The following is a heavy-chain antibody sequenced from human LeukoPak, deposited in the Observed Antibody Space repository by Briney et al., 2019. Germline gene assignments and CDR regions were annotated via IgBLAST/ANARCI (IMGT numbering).Heavy chain of an antibody. CDR2: TYYRSKWYT. CDR3: ARDLAWYVDY. V-gene: IGHV6-1*01. J-gene: IGHJ4*02. Sequence: SQTLSLTCAISGDSFSSNSVAWNWIRQSPSRGLEWLGRTYYRSKWYTDYAESVKSRITINPDTSKNQISLQLNSVTPEDTAVYYCARDLAWYVDYWGQGTLVTVSS. CDR1: GDSFSSNSVA.